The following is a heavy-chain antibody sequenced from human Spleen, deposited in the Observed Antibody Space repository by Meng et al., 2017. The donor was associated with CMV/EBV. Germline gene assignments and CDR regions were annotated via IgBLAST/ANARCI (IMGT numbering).Heavy chain of an antibody. Sequence: ESLKISCAASGFSFSFYWMSWVRQAPGKGLEWVANIKQDGSEKNYLDSVKGRFTISRDNAKNSMYLQMSSLRVEDTAMYYCARAGLGYCSVTSCYNDYWGQGTLVTVSS. V-gene: IGHV3-7*01. CDR1: GFSFSFYW. CDR2: IKQDGSEK. J-gene: IGHJ4*02. D-gene: IGHD2-2*02. CDR3: ARAGLGYCSVTSCYNDY.